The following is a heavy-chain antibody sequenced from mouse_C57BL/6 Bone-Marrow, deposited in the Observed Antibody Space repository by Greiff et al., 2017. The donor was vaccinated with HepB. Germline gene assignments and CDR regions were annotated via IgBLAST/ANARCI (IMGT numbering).Heavy chain of an antibody. V-gene: IGHV1-19*01. J-gene: IGHJ2*01. Sequence: EVQLQQSGPVLVKPGASVKMSCKASGYTFTDYYMNWVKQSHGKSLEWIGVINPYNGGTSYNQKFKGKATLTVDKSSSTAYMELNSLTSEDSAVYYCARERGVYYFDYWGQGTTLTVSS. CDR1: GYTFTDYY. CDR2: INPYNGGT. CDR3: ARERGVYYFDY.